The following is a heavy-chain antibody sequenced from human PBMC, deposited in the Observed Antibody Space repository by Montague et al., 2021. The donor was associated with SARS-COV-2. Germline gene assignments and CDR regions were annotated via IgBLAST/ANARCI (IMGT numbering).Heavy chain of an antibody. J-gene: IGHJ4*02. Sequence: SETLSLTCTVSGDSISNYYWSWIRQPPGKGLEWIGYIYYSGSTNYNPSLKSRVTISVDTSKNQFSLKLSSVTAADTAVYYCARVQRGYYYGLGVSAHFDYWGQGTLVTVSS. D-gene: IGHD3-10*01. CDR2: IYYSGST. CDR1: GDSISNYY. CDR3: ARVQRGYYYGLGVSAHFDY. V-gene: IGHV4-59*01.